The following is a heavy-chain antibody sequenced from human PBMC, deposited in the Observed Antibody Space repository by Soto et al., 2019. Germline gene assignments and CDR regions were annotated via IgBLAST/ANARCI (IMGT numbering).Heavy chain of an antibody. V-gene: IGHV4-34*01. J-gene: IGHJ6*02. CDR3: ARGLTYYDFWSGYHRHYYYGMDV. CDR1: GGSFSGYY. CDR2: INHSGST. Sequence: SETLSLTCAVYGGSFSGYYWSWIRQPPGKGLEWIGEINHSGSTNYNPSLKSRVTISVDTSKNQFSLKLSSVTAADTAVYYCARGLTYYDFWSGYHRHYYYGMDVWGQGTTVTVSS. D-gene: IGHD3-3*01.